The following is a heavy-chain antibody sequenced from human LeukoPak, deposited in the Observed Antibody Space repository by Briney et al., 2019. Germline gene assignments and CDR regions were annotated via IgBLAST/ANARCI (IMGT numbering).Heavy chain of an antibody. V-gene: IGHV3-30*04. D-gene: IGHD3-10*01. J-gene: IGHJ4*02. Sequence: GGSLRLSCAASGFTFSSYAMHWVRQAPGKGLEWVALIPYDGSNKYYADSVKGRFTISRDNAKNSLYLQMNSLRAEDTAVYYCARVSGSGSYYNAAYWGQGTLVTVSS. CDR3: ARVSGSGSYYNAAY. CDR1: GFTFSSYA. CDR2: IPYDGSNK.